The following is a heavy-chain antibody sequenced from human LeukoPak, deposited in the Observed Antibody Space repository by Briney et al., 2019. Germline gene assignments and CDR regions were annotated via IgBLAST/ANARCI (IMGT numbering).Heavy chain of an antibody. Sequence: GGSLRLSCAASGFTFSTYGTHWVRQAPGKGLEWVSSISSSGKYIYYADSVKGRFTISRDNAENSLYLQMNSLRAEDTAVYYCAKGGEQVTWNFQNWGQGTLVTVSS. D-gene: IGHD1/OR15-1a*01. CDR2: ISSSGKYI. J-gene: IGHJ1*01. CDR3: AKGGEQVTWNFQN. CDR1: GFTFSTYG. V-gene: IGHV3-21*04.